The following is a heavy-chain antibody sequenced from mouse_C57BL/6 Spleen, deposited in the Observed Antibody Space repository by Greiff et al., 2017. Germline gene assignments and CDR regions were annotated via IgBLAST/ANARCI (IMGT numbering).Heavy chain of an antibody. CDR3: ARGGYYGSSTLFAY. Sequence: EVKVEESGPGMVKPSQSLSLTCTVTGYSITSGYDWHWIRHFPGNKLEWMGYISYSGSTNYNPSLKSRISITHDTSKNHFFLKLNSVTTEDTATYDCARGGYYGSSTLFAYWGQGTLVTVSA. V-gene: IGHV3-1*01. CDR1: GYSITSGYD. CDR2: ISYSGST. D-gene: IGHD1-1*01. J-gene: IGHJ3*01.